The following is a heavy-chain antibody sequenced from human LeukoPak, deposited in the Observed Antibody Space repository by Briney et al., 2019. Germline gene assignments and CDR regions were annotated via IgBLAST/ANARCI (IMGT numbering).Heavy chain of an antibody. CDR2: IYYTGTT. CDR3: ARAPDSSGYHFDY. Sequence: PSETLSLTCTVSAGSVSNGNYYWSWLRQPPGKALEWIGYIYYTGTTYYIPSLEGRVTISVDTSKNQFSVKLSSVTAADTAVYYCARAPDSSGYHFDYWGQGTLVTVSS. J-gene: IGHJ4*02. D-gene: IGHD3-22*01. V-gene: IGHV4-61*01. CDR1: AGSVSNGNYY.